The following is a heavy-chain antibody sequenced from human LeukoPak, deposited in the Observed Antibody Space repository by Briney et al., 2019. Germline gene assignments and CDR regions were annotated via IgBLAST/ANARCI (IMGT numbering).Heavy chain of an antibody. J-gene: IGHJ4*02. V-gene: IGHV3-30*02. Sequence: GGSLRLSCAASGFTFSSYGMHWVRQAPGKGLEWVAFIRYDGSNKYHADSVKGRFTISRDNSKNTLYLQMNSLRAEDTAVYYCAKDLRPSQDIVVVVASDYWGQGTLVTVSS. CDR1: GFTFSSYG. CDR2: IRYDGSNK. D-gene: IGHD2-15*01. CDR3: AKDLRPSQDIVVVVASDY.